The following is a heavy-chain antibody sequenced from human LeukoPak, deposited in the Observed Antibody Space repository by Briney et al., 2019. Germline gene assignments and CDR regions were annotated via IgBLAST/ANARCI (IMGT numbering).Heavy chain of an antibody. D-gene: IGHD2-8*01. V-gene: IGHV1-18*01. CDR2: ISAYNGNT. CDR3: TRTVLDCKNGVCYDY. CDR1: GYTFTSYG. Sequence: GASVKVSCKASGYTFTSYGISWVRQAPGQGLEWMGWISAYNGNTLYTQKLQGRVTVTTDTSTSTAYMELRSLRSDDTAVYYCTRTVLDCKNGVCYDYWGQGTLVTVSS. J-gene: IGHJ4*02.